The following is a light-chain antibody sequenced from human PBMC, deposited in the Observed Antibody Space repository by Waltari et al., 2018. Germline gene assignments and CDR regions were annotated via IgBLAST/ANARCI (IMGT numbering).Light chain of an antibody. Sequence: QSALSQPASVSASFGQSITISCTGTSRDVGYSDSVSWYQHHPGKAPKFIIYDVSKRPARVPNRFPGSMYGQRASLTISGLQPDDEAVYYCCAFAVGDTYVFGSGTNVTV. J-gene: IGLJ1*01. CDR2: DVS. CDR3: CAFAVGDTYV. CDR1: SRDVGYSDS. V-gene: IGLV2-23*02.